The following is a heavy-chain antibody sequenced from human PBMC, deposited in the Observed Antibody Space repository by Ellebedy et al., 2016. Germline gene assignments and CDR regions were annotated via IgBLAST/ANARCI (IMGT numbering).Heavy chain of an antibody. V-gene: IGHV3-30*04. CDR1: GFTFSSYA. CDR2: ISYDGSNK. D-gene: IGHD3-10*01. J-gene: IGHJ4*02. Sequence: GGSLRLXCAASGFTFSSYAMHWVRQAPGKGLEWVAVISYDGSNKYYADSVRGRFTISRDNSKNTLYLQMNSLRAEDTAVYSCARRYSVGSGFDYWGQGTLVTVFS. CDR3: ARRYSVGSGFDY.